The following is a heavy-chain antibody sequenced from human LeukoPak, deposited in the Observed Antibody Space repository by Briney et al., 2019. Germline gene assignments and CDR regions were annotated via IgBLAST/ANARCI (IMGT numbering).Heavy chain of an antibody. CDR1: AGSISGYY. J-gene: IGHJ3*02. D-gene: IGHD5-24*01. V-gene: IGHV4-59*01. Sequence: SETLSLTCTISAGSISGYYWNWIRQPPGKGLEWIGYIYYSGRTDYNPSLKSRVTISVDTSKHQFSMKLKSVTAADTAVYFCARGRWLPNAFDIWGQGTMVTVFS. CDR3: ARGRWLPNAFDI. CDR2: IYYSGRT.